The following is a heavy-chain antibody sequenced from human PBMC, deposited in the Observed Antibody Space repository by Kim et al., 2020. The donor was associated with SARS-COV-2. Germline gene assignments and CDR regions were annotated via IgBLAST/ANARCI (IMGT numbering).Heavy chain of an antibody. J-gene: IGHJ4*02. CDR3: AKAQDGSGSYHFFDY. D-gene: IGHD3-10*01. V-gene: IGHV3-30*02. Sequence: DSVKGRFTISRDNSKNTLYLQMNSLRAEDTAVYYCAKAQDGSGSYHFFDYWGQGTLVTVSS.